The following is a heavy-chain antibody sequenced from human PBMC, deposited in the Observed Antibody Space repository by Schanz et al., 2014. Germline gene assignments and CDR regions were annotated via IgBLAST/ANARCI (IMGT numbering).Heavy chain of an antibody. CDR2: MSGSGSTA. V-gene: IGHV3-23*01. J-gene: IGHJ4*02. CDR1: GFTFRVFA. Sequence: VQLLESGGGLVQPGGSLRLSCAASGFTFRVFAMNWVRQAPGKGLEWVSGMSGSGSTADYADSVKGRFTISRDNSKNTLYLQMNSLRAEDTAVYYCAKDQGSYGSGSYSYFDYWGQGTLATVSS. CDR3: AKDQGSYGSGSYSYFDY. D-gene: IGHD3-10*01.